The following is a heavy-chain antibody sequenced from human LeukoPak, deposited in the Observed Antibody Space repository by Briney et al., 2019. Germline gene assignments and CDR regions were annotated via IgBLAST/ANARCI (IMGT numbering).Heavy chain of an antibody. CDR3: ARSYYYGSGSRWYYYGMDV. J-gene: IGHJ6*02. CDR2: IYTSGST. CDR1: GGSISSYY. V-gene: IGHV4-4*07. Sequence: SETLSLTCTVSGGSISSYYWSWIRQPAGKGPEWIGRIYTSGSTNYNPSLKSRVTMSVDTSKDQFSLKLSSVTAADTAVYYCARSYYYGSGSRWYYYGMDVWGQGTTVTVSS. D-gene: IGHD3-10*01.